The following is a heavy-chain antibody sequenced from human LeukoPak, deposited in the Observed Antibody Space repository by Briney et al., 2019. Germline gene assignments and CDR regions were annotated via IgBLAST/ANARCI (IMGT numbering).Heavy chain of an antibody. V-gene: IGHV4-39*01. Sequence: SETLSLTCTVSGGSISSSSYYWGWIRQPPGKGLEWIGSIYYSGSTYYNPSLKSRVTISVDTSKNQFSLKLSSVTAADTAVYYCARRGCDSSGYYRNYWGQGTLVTVSS. CDR3: ARRGCDSSGYYRNY. CDR1: GGSISSSSYY. CDR2: IYYSGST. J-gene: IGHJ4*02. D-gene: IGHD3-22*01.